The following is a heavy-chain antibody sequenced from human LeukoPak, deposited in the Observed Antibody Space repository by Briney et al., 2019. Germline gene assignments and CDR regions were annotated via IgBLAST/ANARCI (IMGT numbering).Heavy chain of an antibody. Sequence: PGGSLRLSCAASGFTFSSYWMSWVRQAPEKGLECVATINQAGSEEYYVDSVKGRFTISRDNAKNSAFLQMNSLRAEDMAVYYCARADWYSIDYWGQGTQVTVSS. CDR3: ARADWYSIDY. CDR2: INQAGSEE. CDR1: GFTFSSYW. J-gene: IGHJ4*02. D-gene: IGHD2-21*02. V-gene: IGHV3-7*01.